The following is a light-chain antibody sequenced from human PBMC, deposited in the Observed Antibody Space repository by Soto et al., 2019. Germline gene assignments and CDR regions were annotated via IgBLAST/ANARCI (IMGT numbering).Light chain of an antibody. CDR3: QSYDSTLSARYV. J-gene: IGLJ1*01. V-gene: IGLV2-18*02. CDR1: STDFVSYNR. Sequence: QSALTQPPSVSGSPGQSVTISCTGTSTDFVSYNRVSWYQQPPGTAPKLIIYEARNRPSGVPDRFSGSKSGTSASLAITGLQAEDEGDYYCQSYDSTLSARYVFGTGTKLTVL. CDR2: EAR.